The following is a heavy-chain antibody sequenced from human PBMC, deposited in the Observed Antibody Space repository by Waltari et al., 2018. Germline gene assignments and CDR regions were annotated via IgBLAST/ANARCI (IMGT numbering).Heavy chain of an antibody. V-gene: IGHV3-23*04. J-gene: IGHJ3*01. CDR1: GFPFSAFP. Sequence: EEQLVESGGGLVQPGGSLRLSCVASGFPFSAFPLILVRQAPGKGLEWVSGISQIATNTAYADSVKGRFTVSRDNSKNTVYLQMNRLADDDTAIYFCAGSVRAGADAFDVWGQGTVVTVSS. CDR2: ISQIATNT. D-gene: IGHD6-19*01. CDR3: AGSVRAGADAFDV.